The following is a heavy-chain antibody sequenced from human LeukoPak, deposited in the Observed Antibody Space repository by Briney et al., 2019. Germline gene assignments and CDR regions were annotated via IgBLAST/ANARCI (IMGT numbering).Heavy chain of an antibody. V-gene: IGHV1-8*03. CDR3: ARDRLLIRDSRGGFDY. D-gene: IGHD2-21*02. J-gene: IGHJ4*02. CDR1: GYTFTTYD. CDR2: MNPNSGST. Sequence: VASVKVSCKASGYTFTTYDINWVRQAPGQGLEWMGWMNPNSGSTGYAQKFQGRVTFSRDTSMSTAFMELSSLTSEDTAVYYCARDRLLIRDSRGGFDYWGQGTLVTVSS.